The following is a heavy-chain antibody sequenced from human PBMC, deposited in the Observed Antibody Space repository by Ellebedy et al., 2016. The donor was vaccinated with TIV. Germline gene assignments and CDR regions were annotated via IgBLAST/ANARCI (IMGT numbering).Heavy chain of an antibody. CDR2: INPSGGST. J-gene: IGHJ6*02. CDR1: GYTFTSYH. CDR3: ARDRGKGAVVVVAPMFPTANYFYGMDV. Sequence: ASVKVSXXASGYTFTSYHMHWVRQAPGQGLEWMGIINPSGGSTRYAQKFQGRVTMTRDTSTGTVYMDLSSLRSEDTAVYYCARDRGKGAVVVVAPMFPTANYFYGMDVWGQGTTVTVSS. V-gene: IGHV1-46*01. D-gene: IGHD2-15*01.